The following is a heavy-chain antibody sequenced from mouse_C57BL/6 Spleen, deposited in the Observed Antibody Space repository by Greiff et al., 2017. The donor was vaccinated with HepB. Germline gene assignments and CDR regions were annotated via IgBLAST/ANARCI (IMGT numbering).Heavy chain of an antibody. V-gene: IGHV1-12*01. CDR1: GYTFTSYN. Sequence: QVQLKESGAELVRPGASVKMSCKASGYTFTSYNMHWVKQTPRQGLEWIGAIYPGNGDTSYNQKFKGKATLTVDKSSSTAYMQLSSLTSEDSAVYFCARNYGSSYGDAMDYWGQGTSVTVSS. CDR2: IYPGNGDT. J-gene: IGHJ4*01. CDR3: ARNYGSSYGDAMDY. D-gene: IGHD1-1*01.